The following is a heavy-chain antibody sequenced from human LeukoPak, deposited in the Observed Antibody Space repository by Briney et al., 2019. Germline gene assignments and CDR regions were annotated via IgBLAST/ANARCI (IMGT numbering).Heavy chain of an antibody. CDR3: ARVVAGIDWFDL. CDR1: GFTFGDYA. V-gene: IGHV3-48*02. D-gene: IGHD6-19*01. CDR2: ISSGSSSI. Sequence: GRSLRLSCTASGFTFGDYAMSWVRQAPGKGLEWVSYISSGSSSIYYADSVKGRFTISRDNAKNSLYLQLNSLRDEDTAVYYCARVVAGIDWFDLWGQGTLVTVSS. J-gene: IGHJ5*02.